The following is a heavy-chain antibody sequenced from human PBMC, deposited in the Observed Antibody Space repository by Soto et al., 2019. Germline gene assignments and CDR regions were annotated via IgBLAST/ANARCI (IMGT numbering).Heavy chain of an antibody. CDR1: GFTFNTYW. CDR2: ITSDGSGT. V-gene: IGHV3-74*01. J-gene: IGHJ4*01. Sequence: EAQLVESGGAVVQPGGSLRLSCAASGFTFNTYWMHWVRRPPGKGLVWVARITSDGSGTTYADSVKGRFTISRDNDKNTLYLQMHSLRADDTAVYYCVRHFDKWGHGTLVTLSS. CDR3: VRHFDK.